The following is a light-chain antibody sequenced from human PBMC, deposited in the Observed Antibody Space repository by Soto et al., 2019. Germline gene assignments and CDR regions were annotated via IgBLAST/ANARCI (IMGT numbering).Light chain of an antibody. V-gene: IGKV3-20*01. J-gene: IGKJ1*01. Sequence: EIVLTQSPGTLSLSPRERATLSCRASQSVSSSYLAWYQQKPGQAPRLLIYVASSRAPGIPDRFSGSGSGTDFTLTISRLEPEDFAVYYCQQYGSSPWTFGQGTKVEIK. CDR3: QQYGSSPWT. CDR2: VAS. CDR1: QSVSSSY.